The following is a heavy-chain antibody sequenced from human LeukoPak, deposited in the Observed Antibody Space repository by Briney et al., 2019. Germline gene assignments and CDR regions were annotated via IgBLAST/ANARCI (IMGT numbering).Heavy chain of an antibody. Sequence: GGSLRLSCAASGFTFSSYEMNWVRQAPGKGLEWVSYISSSGSTRYYADSVKGRFTISRDNAKNSLYLQMNSLRGEDMAVYYCVNKWFDYWGQGTLVTVSS. CDR2: ISSSGSTR. V-gene: IGHV3-48*03. J-gene: IGHJ4*02. CDR3: VNKWFDY. D-gene: IGHD1-26*01. CDR1: GFTFSSYE.